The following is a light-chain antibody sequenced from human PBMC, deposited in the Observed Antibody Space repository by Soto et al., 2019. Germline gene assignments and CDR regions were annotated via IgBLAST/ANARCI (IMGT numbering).Light chain of an antibody. CDR3: SSYTGSGVVV. CDR1: SSDVGGYNY. J-gene: IGLJ2*01. Sequence: QSALIQPASVSGSPGQSITISCTGTSSDVGGYNYVSWYQQHPDKAPKLMIYDVNNRPSGVSNRFSASKSGNTASLTISGLQAEDEADYYCSSYTGSGVVVFGGGTQLTVL. CDR2: DVN. V-gene: IGLV2-14*01.